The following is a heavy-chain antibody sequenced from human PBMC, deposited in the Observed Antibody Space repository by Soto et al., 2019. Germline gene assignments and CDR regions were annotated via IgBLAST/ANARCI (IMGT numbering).Heavy chain of an antibody. D-gene: IGHD6-13*01. CDR2: IYYSGST. Sequence: QVQLQESGPGLVKPSQTLSLTCTVSGGSISSGGYYWSWIRQHPGKGLEWIGYIYYSGSTYYNPSLKSRVTIAVDTSKNQFSLKLSSVTAADTAVYYCAREGAAAMGYWYFDLWGRGTLVTVSS. V-gene: IGHV4-31*03. CDR1: GGSISSGGYY. CDR3: AREGAAAMGYWYFDL. J-gene: IGHJ2*01.